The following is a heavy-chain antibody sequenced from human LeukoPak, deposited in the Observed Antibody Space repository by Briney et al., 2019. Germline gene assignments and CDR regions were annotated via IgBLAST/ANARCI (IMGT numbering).Heavy chain of an antibody. D-gene: IGHD4-23*01. CDR3: ARDLGYGGLAFDI. Sequence: SETLSLTCTVSGGSTSSYYWSWIRQPPGKGLEWIGYIYYSGSTNYNPSLKSRVTISVDTSKNQFSLKLSSVTAADTAVYYCARDLGYGGLAFDIWGRGTMVTVSS. CDR2: IYYSGST. V-gene: IGHV4-59*01. CDR1: GGSTSSYY. J-gene: IGHJ3*02.